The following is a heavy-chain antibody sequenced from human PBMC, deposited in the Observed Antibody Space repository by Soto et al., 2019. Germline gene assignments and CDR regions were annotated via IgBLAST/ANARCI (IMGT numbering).Heavy chain of an antibody. J-gene: IGHJ5*02. CDR2: INPNSGGT. CDR3: ASDGRYSSGSQSFDP. V-gene: IGHV1-2*04. D-gene: IGHD6-19*01. Sequence: QVHLVQSGAEVKKPGASVKVSCRASGYTFSDYYIHWVRQAPGQGLEWMGWINPNSGGTNYAQKFQGWVTMTRDTSISTAYREVSRLRSDDTAVYYCASDGRYSSGSQSFDPWGQGTLVTVAS. CDR1: GYTFSDYY.